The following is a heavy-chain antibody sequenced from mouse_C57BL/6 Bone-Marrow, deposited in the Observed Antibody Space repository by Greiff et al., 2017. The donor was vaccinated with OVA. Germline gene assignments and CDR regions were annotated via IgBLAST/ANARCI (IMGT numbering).Heavy chain of an antibody. J-gene: IGHJ4*01. CDR1: GYTFTNYW. V-gene: IGHV1-63*01. CDR2: IYPGGGYT. D-gene: IGHD2-4*01. Sequence: VQLQQSGAELVRPGTSVKMSCKASGYTFTNYWIGWAKQRPGHGLEWIGDIYPGGGYTNYNEKFKGKATLSADKSSSTAYMQFSSLTSEDSAIYYCARRGPYDYEGMDYWGQGTSVTVSS. CDR3: ARRGPYDYEGMDY.